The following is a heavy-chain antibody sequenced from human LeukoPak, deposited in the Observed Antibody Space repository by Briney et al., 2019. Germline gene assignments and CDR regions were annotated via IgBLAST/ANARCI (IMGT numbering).Heavy chain of an antibody. J-gene: IGHJ3*02. V-gene: IGHV4-34*01. CDR1: GGSFSGYY. CDR3: ARDSGSYSRAFDI. D-gene: IGHD1-26*01. Sequence: SETLSLTCAVYGGSFSGYYWSWIRQPPGKGLEWIGEINHSGSTNYNPSLKSRVTISVDTSKNQFSLKLSSVTAADTAVYYCARDSGSYSRAFDIWGQGTMVTVSS. CDR2: INHSGST.